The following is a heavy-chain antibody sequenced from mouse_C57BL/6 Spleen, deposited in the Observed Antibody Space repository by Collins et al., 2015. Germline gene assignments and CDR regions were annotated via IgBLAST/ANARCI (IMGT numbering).Heavy chain of an antibody. Sequence: LQQSGASVKLSCKASGYTFTSYWMHWVKQRPGQGLEWIGNINPSNGGTNYNEKFKSKATLTVDKSSSTAYMQLSSLTSEDSAVYYCAKIRDYGEAWFAYWGQGTLVTVSA. D-gene: IGHD2-4*01. V-gene: IGHV1-53*01. J-gene: IGHJ3*01. CDR2: INPSNGGT. CDR3: AKIRDYGEAWFAY. CDR1: GYTFTSYW.